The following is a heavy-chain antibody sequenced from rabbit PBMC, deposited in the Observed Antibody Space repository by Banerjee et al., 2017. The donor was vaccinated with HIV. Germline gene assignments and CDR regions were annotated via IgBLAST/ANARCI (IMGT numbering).Heavy chain of an antibody. CDR2: IDAGSGDST. Sequence: QEQLVESGGGLVKPEGSLKLSCTASGFSFSNKAVMCWVRQAPGKGLEWIGCIDAGSGDSTWCANWVNGQFTISRTSSTTVTLQMTTLTAADTATYFCARLNSAWGYFNLWGPGTLVTVS. J-gene: IGHJ4*01. D-gene: IGHD4-1*01. V-gene: IGHV1S45*01. CDR3: ARLNSAWGYFNL. CDR1: GFSFSNKAV.